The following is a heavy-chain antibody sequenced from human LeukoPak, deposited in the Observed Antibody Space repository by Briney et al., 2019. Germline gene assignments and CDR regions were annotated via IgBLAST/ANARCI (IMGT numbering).Heavy chain of an antibody. V-gene: IGHV1-18*01. D-gene: IGHD3-16*01. CDR1: GYTFTSFY. CDR2: ISADSGST. CDR3: TRGYGGWPAYIDY. J-gene: IGHJ4*02. Sequence: ASVKVSCKASGYTFTSFYITWVRQAPGQGLEWLGWISADSGSTNYAQRFQGRVTMTIDRSTSTAYMDLRSLRYDDTAVYWCTRGYGGWPAYIDYWGQGGLVIVSS.